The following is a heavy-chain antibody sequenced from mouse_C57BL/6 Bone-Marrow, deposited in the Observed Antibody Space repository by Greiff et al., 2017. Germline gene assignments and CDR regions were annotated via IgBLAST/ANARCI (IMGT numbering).Heavy chain of an antibody. Sequence: EVKLQQSGPELVKPGASVKISCKASGYTFTDYYMNWVKQSPGQSLEWIGDINPNNGGTSYNQKFKGKATLTVDKSSSTAYMELRSLTSEDSAVYYCARGIDYDYGAWFAYWGRGTLVTVSA. D-gene: IGHD2-4*01. CDR3: ARGIDYDYGAWFAY. J-gene: IGHJ3*01. CDR1: GYTFTDYY. CDR2: INPNNGGT. V-gene: IGHV1-26*01.